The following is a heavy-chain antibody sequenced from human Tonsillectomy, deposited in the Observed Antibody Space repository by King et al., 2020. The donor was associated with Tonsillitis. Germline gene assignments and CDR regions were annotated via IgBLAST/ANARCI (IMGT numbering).Heavy chain of an antibody. V-gene: IGHV3-30*02. J-gene: IGHJ4*02. CDR1: GFTFSSYG. CDR2: IRYDGSNK. D-gene: IGHD3-3*01. CDR3: AKTHSLTPDFDFWSGYPDWAFDY. Sequence: VQLVESGGGVVQPGGSLRLSCAASGFTFSSYGMHWVRQAPGKGLEWVAFIRYDGSNKYYADSVKGRFTISRDNSKNTLYLQMNSLRAEDTAVYYCAKTHSLTPDFDFWSGYPDWAFDYWGQGTLVTVSS.